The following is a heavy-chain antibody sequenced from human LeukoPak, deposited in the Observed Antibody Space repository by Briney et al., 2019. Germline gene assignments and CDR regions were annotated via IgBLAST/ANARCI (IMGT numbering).Heavy chain of an antibody. D-gene: IGHD4-17*01. J-gene: IGHJ4*02. CDR3: ARDTDGDYVFDY. CDR1: GFTFSSYW. Sequence: GGSLRLSCAASGFTFSSYWMDWARQGPGKGLVWVARIKGDGSSVIYADSVKGRFTISRDNSKNTLYLQMNSLRAEDTAVYYCARDTDGDYVFDYWGQGTLVTVSS. CDR2: IKGDGSSV. V-gene: IGHV3-74*01.